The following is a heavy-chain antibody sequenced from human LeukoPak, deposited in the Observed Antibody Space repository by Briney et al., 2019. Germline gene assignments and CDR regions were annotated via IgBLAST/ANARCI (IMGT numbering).Heavy chain of an antibody. CDR1: GDSVSSNSAA. Sequence: SQTLSLTCAISGDSVSSNSAAWNWLRQSPSRGLEWLGSTYFRSKWFNDYALSVKSRITINPDTSKSQFSLQLNSVTPEDTAVYFCARGVRYFDLWGRGTLVTVSS. V-gene: IGHV6-1*01. J-gene: IGHJ2*01. CDR3: ARGVRYFDL. CDR2: TYFRSKWFN.